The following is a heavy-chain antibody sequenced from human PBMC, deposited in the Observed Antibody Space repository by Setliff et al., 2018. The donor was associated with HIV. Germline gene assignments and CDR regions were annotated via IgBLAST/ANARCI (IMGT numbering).Heavy chain of an antibody. D-gene: IGHD3-10*01. CDR3: ARAPTHYFGNNKSSWPDAFDI. J-gene: IGHJ3*02. CDR1: AYSIRNGYY. Sequence: TSETLSLTCTVSAYSIRNGYYWGWIRQSPGKGLEWIGTLYYDGNTYYNPSLKSRVTMSVDTSKNQFSLKLSSVTAADTAVYYCARAPTHYFGNNKSSWPDAFDIWGLGTMVTVSS. V-gene: IGHV4-38-2*02. CDR2: LYYDGNT.